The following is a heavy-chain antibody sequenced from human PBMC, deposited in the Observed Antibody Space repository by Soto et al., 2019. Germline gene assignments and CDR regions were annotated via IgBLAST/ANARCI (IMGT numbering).Heavy chain of an antibody. CDR2: IYYSGST. V-gene: IGHV4-31*03. CDR3: ARDKSYYDSSGYPRFDY. CDR1: GGSISSGGYY. J-gene: IGHJ4*02. Sequence: SETLSLTCTVSGGSISSGGYYWSWIRQHPGKGLEWIGYIYYSGSTYYNPPLKSRVTISVDTSKNQFSLKLSSVTAADTAVYYCARDKSYYDSSGYPRFDYWGQGTLVTVSS. D-gene: IGHD3-22*01.